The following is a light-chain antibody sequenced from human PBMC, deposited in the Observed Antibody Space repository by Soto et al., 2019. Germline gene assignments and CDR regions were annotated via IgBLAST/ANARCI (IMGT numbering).Light chain of an antibody. CDR2: GNN. CDR3: QSYYTGPRGV. V-gene: IGLV1-40*01. Sequence: QSVLTQPPSVSGAPGQMVTISCTGSSSNIGAGFAVNWYQQLPGTAPKLIIYGNNNRPSGVPDRFSGSKSGTSGSLAITGLQAEDEADYYYQSYYTGPRGVFGTGTKVTVL. CDR1: SSNIGAGFA. J-gene: IGLJ1*01.